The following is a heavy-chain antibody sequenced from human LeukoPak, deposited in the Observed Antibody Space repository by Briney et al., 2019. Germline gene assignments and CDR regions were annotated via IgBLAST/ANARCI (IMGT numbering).Heavy chain of an antibody. V-gene: IGHV1-69*13. CDR1: GGTFSSYA. D-gene: IGHD5-12*01. CDR3: ARVWVNNEWLRFYYYYGMDV. CDR2: IIPIFGTA. J-gene: IGHJ6*02. Sequence: SVNVSCKASGGTFSSYAISWVRQAPGQGLEWMGGIIPIFGTANYAQKFQGRVTITADESTSTAYMELSSLRSEDTAVYYCARVWVNNEWLRFYYYYGMDVWGQGTTVTVSS.